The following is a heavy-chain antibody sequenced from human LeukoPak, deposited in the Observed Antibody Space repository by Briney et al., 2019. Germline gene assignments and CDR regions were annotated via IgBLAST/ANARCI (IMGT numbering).Heavy chain of an antibody. CDR1: GLTFSSSW. D-gene: IGHD6-13*01. J-gene: IGHJ5*02. Sequence: GGSLRLSCAVSGLTFSSSWMDWVRQAPGKGLEWVASINPDGNKKYSADSVKGRFTISRDNSKNTLYLQMNSLRAEDTAVYYCAKAEQQLVPYNWFDPWGQGTLVTVSS. CDR2: INPDGNKK. V-gene: IGHV3-7*03. CDR3: AKAEQQLVPYNWFDP.